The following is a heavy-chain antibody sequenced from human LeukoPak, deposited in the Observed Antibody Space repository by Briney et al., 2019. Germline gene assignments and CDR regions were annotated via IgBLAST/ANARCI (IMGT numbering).Heavy chain of an antibody. CDR1: GGTFSIYA. Sequence: SVRVSFKASGGTFSIYAIRWVRQAPGRGLGWMGGIIPIFGTANYAQKFQGRVTITTDESTSTAYMELSSLRSEDTAVYYCAIADIVVPAAIFYYCGQGTLVTVSS. D-gene: IGHD2-2*01. CDR3: AIADIVVPAAIFYY. CDR2: IIPIFGTA. V-gene: IGHV1-69*05. J-gene: IGHJ4*02.